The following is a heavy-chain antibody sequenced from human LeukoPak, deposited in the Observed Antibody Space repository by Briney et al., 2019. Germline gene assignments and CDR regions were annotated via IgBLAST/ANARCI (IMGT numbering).Heavy chain of an antibody. V-gene: IGHV3-30-3*01. J-gene: IGHJ4*02. D-gene: IGHD3-9*01. CDR1: GFTFSSYA. CDR3: ADFDSDY. Sequence: GGSPRLSCAASGFTFSSYAMHWVRQAPGKGLEWVAVISYDGSNKYYADSVKGRFTISRDNSKNTLYLQMNSLRAEDTAVYYCADFDSDYWGQGTLVTVSS. CDR2: ISYDGSNK.